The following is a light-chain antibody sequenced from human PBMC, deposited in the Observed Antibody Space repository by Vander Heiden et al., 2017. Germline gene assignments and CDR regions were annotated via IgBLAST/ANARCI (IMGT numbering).Light chain of an antibody. CDR3: NSRDSSGNHFVV. J-gene: IGLJ2*01. V-gene: IGLV3-19*01. CDR2: GKN. Sequence: SSELTQDPAVSVALGQTLRIPSQADSLRSYYASWYQQKPGQAPVLVIYGKNNRPSGIPDRFSGSSSGNTASVTITGAQAEDEADDYCNSRDSSGNHFVVFGGGTKLTVL. CDR1: SLRSYY.